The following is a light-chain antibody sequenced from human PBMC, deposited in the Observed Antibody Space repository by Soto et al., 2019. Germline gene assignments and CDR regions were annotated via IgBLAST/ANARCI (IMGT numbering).Light chain of an antibody. J-gene: IGLJ2*01. V-gene: IGLV1-44*01. CDR1: SPNIGSNY. CDR3: AAWDDSLNGPV. CDR2: SNN. Sequence: QSLLTQPPSASGTPGQRVTISCSGSSPNIGSNYVSWYQQLPGTAPKVLIYSNNQRPSGVPDRFSGSKSGTSASLAISGLQSEDEADYYCAAWDDSLNGPVFGGGTKVTVL.